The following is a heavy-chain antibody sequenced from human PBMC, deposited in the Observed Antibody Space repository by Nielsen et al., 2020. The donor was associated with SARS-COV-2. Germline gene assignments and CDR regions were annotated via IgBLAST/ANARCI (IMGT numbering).Heavy chain of an antibody. CDR1: GGSFSGYY. D-gene: IGHD7-27*01. CDR2: IYHRGST. V-gene: IGHV4-34*01. CDR3: ARDCSCGLGSSPSYYFDY. Sequence: GSLRLSCAVYGGSFSGYYWSWIRQPPGKGLEWIGEIYHRGSTNYSPSLKTRVTISVDKSKNQFSLELRSVTAADTAVYYCARDCSCGLGSSPSYYFDYWGQGTLVTVSS. J-gene: IGHJ4*02.